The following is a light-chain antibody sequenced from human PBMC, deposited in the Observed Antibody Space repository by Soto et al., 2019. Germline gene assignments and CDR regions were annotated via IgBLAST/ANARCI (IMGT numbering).Light chain of an antibody. CDR3: QQYSDSPLT. J-gene: IGKJ4*01. V-gene: IGKV3-20*01. CDR1: QTVRTNY. CDR2: GAS. Sequence: EIVLTQSPGTLSLSPGERATLSCRASQTVRTNYLAWFQHKPGQAPRLLNYGASSRATGIPDRFSGSGSGTDFTLTIHGLEPEDFAVYFCQQYSDSPLTFGGGTKVESK.